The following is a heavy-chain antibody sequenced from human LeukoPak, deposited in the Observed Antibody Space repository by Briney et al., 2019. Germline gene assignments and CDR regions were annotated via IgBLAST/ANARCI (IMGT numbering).Heavy chain of an antibody. D-gene: IGHD3-9*01. J-gene: IGHJ4*02. V-gene: IGHV3-48*04. CDR2: ISSSSSTI. CDR3: ARGGPVLRYFDWSNGLDY. Sequence: PGGSLRLSCAASGFTFSSYSMNWVRQAPGKGLEWVSYISSSSSTIYYADSVKGRFTISRDNAKNSLYLQMNSLRAEDTAVYYCARGGPVLRYFDWSNGLDYWGQGTLVTVSS. CDR1: GFTFSSYS.